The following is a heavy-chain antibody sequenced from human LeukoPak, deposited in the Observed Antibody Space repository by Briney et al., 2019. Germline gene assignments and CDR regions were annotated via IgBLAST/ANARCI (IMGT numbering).Heavy chain of an antibody. Sequence: SETLSLTCTVSGVSISTYSWSWIRQSPGKALEWIGYIYYSGTTNYNPSLKSRLTISVDTSKNQFSLKLSSVTAADTAVYYCARTRTGIAAAGTKPTYFDYWGQGTLVTVSS. J-gene: IGHJ4*02. D-gene: IGHD6-13*01. CDR1: GVSISTYS. V-gene: IGHV4-59*12. CDR2: IYYSGTT. CDR3: ARTRTGIAAAGTKPTYFDY.